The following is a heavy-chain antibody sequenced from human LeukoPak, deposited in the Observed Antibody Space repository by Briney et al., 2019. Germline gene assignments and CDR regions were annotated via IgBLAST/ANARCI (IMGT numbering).Heavy chain of an antibody. CDR1: GGSISSGGYY. Sequence: PSQTLSLTCTVSGGSISSGGYYWSWIRQHPGKGLEWIGYIYYSGSTHYNPSLKSRVTISVDTSKNQFSLKLSSVTAADTAVYYCARYVDKVGPNWFDPWGQGTLVTVSS. CDR2: IYYSGST. D-gene: IGHD5-12*01. J-gene: IGHJ5*02. CDR3: ARYVDKVGPNWFDP. V-gene: IGHV4-31*03.